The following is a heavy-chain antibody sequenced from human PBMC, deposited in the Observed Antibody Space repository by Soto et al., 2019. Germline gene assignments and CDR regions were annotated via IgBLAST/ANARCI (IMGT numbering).Heavy chain of an antibody. CDR1: GGSFSGYY. V-gene: IGHV4-34*01. J-gene: IGHJ4*02. CDR2: INHSGST. D-gene: IGHD1-20*01. CDR3: ARGITNNPRSHNFDY. Sequence: PSETLSLTCAVYGGSFSGYYWSWIRQPPGKGLEWIGEINHSGSTNYNPSLKSRVTISVDTPKNQFSLKLSSVTAADTAVYYCARGITNNPRSHNFDYWGQGTLVTVSS.